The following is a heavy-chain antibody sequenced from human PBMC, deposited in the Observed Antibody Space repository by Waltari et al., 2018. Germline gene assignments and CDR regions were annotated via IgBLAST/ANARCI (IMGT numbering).Heavy chain of an antibody. J-gene: IGHJ4*02. CDR1: GGTFSSYA. CDR2: IIPIFGTA. V-gene: IGHV1-69*05. CDR3: ASTPRGSSSPTHAFDY. Sequence: QVQLVQSGAEVKKPGSSVKVSCKASGGTFSSYAIRWVRQAPGQGLEWMGGIIPIFGTANYAQKFQGRVTITTDESTSTAYMELSSLRSEDTAVYYCASTPRGSSSPTHAFDYWGQGTLVTVSS. D-gene: IGHD6-6*01.